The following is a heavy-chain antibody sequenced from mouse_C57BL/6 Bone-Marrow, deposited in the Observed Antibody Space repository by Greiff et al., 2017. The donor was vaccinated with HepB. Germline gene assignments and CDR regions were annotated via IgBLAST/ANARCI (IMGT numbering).Heavy chain of an antibody. Sequence: QVQLQQSGAELVRPGASVKLSCKASGYTFTDYYINWVKQRPGQGLEWIARIYPGSGNTYYNEKFKGKATLTAEKSSSTAYMQLSSLTSEDSAVYFCARGYGNYPYFDYWGQGTTLTVSS. V-gene: IGHV1-76*01. J-gene: IGHJ2*01. CDR2: IYPGSGNT. D-gene: IGHD2-1*01. CDR3: ARGYGNYPYFDY. CDR1: GYTFTDYY.